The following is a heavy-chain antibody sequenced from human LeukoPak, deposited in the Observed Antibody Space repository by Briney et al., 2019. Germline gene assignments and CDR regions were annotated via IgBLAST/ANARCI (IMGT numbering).Heavy chain of an antibody. D-gene: IGHD3-22*01. CDR2: ISSSGSTI. CDR1: GFTFSDYY. V-gene: IGHV3-11*01. CDR3: ARVGDSSGYYSNYYYGMDV. Sequence: GGSLRLSCAASGFTFSDYYMSWIRQAPGKGLEWVSYISSSGSTIYYADSVKGRFTISRDNAKNSLYLQMNSLRAEDTAVYYCARVGDSSGYYSNYYYGMDVWGQGTTVTVSS. J-gene: IGHJ6*02.